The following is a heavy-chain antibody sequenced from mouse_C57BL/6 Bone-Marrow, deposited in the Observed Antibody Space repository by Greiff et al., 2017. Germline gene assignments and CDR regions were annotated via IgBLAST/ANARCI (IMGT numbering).Heavy chain of an antibody. CDR1: GYTFTGYW. CDR2: ILPGSGSN. D-gene: IGHD1-1*02. V-gene: IGHV1-9*01. J-gene: IGHJ3*01. CDR3: ARGPWWAY. Sequence: VQLQESGAELMKPGASVKLSCKATGYTFTGYWIERVKQRPGHGLEWIGEILPGSGSNNYNEKVKGKATFTADTYSNTAYMQISSLTTEDSGIYDWARGPWWAYWGQGTLVTVSA.